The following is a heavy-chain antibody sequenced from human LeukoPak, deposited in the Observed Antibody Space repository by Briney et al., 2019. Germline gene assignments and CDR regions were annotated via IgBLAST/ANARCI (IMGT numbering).Heavy chain of an antibody. J-gene: IGHJ6*02. CDR2: IKQDGNEK. CDR3: ARDMALLWFGELPYYYGMDV. CDR1: GFTFSSYW. V-gene: IGHV3-7*01. Sequence: PGGSLRLSCATSGFTFSSYWMTWVRQAPGKGLEWVANIKQDGNEKYYVDSVKGRFTISRDNSKNTLYLQMNSLRAEDTAVYYCARDMALLWFGELPYYYGMDVWGQGTTVTVSS. D-gene: IGHD3-10*01.